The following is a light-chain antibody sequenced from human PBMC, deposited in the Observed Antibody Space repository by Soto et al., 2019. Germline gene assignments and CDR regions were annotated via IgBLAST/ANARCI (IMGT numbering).Light chain of an antibody. CDR2: DAS. J-gene: IGKJ4*01. CDR3: QQYNSYMLT. CDR1: QSISTW. V-gene: IGKV1-5*01. Sequence: DIQMTQSPSTLSASVGDRVTITCRASQSISTWLAWYQQKPGKAPKLLIYDASSLESGVSSRFSGSGTGTDVTLTISSLQPDDFATYYCQQYNSYMLTFGGGTMV.